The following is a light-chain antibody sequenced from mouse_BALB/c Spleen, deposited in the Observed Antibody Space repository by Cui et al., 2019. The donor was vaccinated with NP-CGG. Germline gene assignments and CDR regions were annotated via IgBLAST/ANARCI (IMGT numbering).Light chain of an antibody. CDR2: GTN. Sequence: VVTQESALTTSPGETVIFTCRSSTGAVTTSNYANWVQEKPDHLFTGLIGGTNNRAPGVPARFSGSLIGDKAALTITGAQTEDEAIYFCALWYSNHWVFGGGTKLTVL. V-gene: IGLV1*01. CDR1: TGAVTTSNY. J-gene: IGLJ1*01. CDR3: ALWYSNHWV.